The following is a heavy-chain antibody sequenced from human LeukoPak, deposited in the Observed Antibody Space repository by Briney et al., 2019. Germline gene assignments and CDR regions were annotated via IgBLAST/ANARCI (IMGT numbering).Heavy chain of an antibody. CDR3: APRGDIEHSYGYGKWFDP. D-gene: IGHD5-18*01. CDR1: GGSLSGHY. V-gene: IGHV4-34*01. CDR2: INHSGST. Sequence: SETLSLTCAVYGGSLSGHYWSWIRQPPGKGLEWIGEINHSGSTNHNASLKSRVTISIDTSKNQFSLRLSSVTAADTAVYYCAPRGDIEHSYGYGKWFDPWGQGTRVTVSS. J-gene: IGHJ5*02.